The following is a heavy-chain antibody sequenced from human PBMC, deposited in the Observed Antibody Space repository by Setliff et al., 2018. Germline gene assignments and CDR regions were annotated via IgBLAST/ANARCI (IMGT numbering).Heavy chain of an antibody. J-gene: IGHJ5*02. CDR3: ARSRSNFWSGYFNWFDP. V-gene: IGHV5-51*03. CDR2: IFPGDSDT. D-gene: IGHD3-3*01. CDR1: GYSFSSYW. Sequence: GESLKISCKGSGYSFSSYWIGWVRQMPGKGLEWMGIIFPGDSDTRYSPSFQGQVTISADKSNSTAYLQWSSLKASDTAMYYCARSRSNFWSGYFNWFDPWGQGILVTVSS.